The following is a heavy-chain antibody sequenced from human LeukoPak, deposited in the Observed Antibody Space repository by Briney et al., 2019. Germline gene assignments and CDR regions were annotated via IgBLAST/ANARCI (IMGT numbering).Heavy chain of an antibody. Sequence: GASVKLSFTSSGATFSNYAISWARQAPGQGLEWMGGITPIFGTANYAQKFQGRVTITTDESTSTAYMELSRLRSEDTAVYYCARGRGYSYGLYDYWGQGTLVTVSS. J-gene: IGHJ4*02. CDR3: ARGRGYSYGLYDY. CDR2: ITPIFGTA. D-gene: IGHD5-18*01. CDR1: GATFSNYA. V-gene: IGHV1-69*05.